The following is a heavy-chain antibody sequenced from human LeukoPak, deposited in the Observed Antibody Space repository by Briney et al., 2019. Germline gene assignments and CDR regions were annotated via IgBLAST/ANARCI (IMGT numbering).Heavy chain of an antibody. V-gene: IGHV3-30-3*02. J-gene: IGHJ4*02. Sequence: GGSLRLSCAASGFTFSRYAMHWVRQAPGKGLERVAVISYHGSNQYYADSMKGRFTISRDSSKNTLFLQMNSLRAEDTAVYYCAKYCSGGNCYSGLYWGQGTLVTVSS. D-gene: IGHD2-15*01. CDR3: AKYCSGGNCYSGLY. CDR1: GFTFSRYA. CDR2: ISYHGSNQ.